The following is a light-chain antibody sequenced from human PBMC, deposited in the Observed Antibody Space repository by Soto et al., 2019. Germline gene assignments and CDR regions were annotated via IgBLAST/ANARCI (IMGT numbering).Light chain of an antibody. V-gene: IGKV1-39*01. Sequence: DIQMTQSPSSLSSSVGDIVTITCRASQIISTYLNWYQQRAGLAPRLLIYAASSLQSGVPPRFSGSGSGTDFTLTISSLQPEDFATYFCQQTYSAPPTFGQGTKVDI. CDR3: QQTYSAPPT. J-gene: IGKJ1*01. CDR2: AAS. CDR1: QIISTY.